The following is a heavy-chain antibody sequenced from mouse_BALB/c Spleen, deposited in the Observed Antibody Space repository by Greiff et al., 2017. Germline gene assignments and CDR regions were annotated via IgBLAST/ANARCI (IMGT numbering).Heavy chain of an antibody. CDR2: IDPANGNT. V-gene: IGHV14-3*02. CDR1: GFNIKDTY. CDR3: PSDYYGYRYFDV. D-gene: IGHD1-1*01. J-gene: IGHJ1*01. Sequence: VQLQQSGAELVKPGASVKLSCTASGFNIKDTYMHWVKQRPEQGLEWIGRIDPANGNTKYDPKFQGKATITADTSSTTAYLQLSSLTPEDTAVYYYPSDYYGYRYFDVWGAGTTVTVSS.